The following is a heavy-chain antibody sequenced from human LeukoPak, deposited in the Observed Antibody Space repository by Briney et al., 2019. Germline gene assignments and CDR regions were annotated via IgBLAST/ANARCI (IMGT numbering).Heavy chain of an antibody. CDR2: IQSDGSKQ. CDR1: GFTFSTFG. Sequence: GGSLRLSCATAGFTFSTFGIHWVRQTPGKGLEWAAAIQSDGSKQYYGDSVKGRFTISRDSSKNTVYLQMNSLRDEDTAVYYCAREPGGLFDYWGQGTLVTVSS. J-gene: IGHJ4*02. D-gene: IGHD3-10*01. V-gene: IGHV3-33*01. CDR3: AREPGGLFDY.